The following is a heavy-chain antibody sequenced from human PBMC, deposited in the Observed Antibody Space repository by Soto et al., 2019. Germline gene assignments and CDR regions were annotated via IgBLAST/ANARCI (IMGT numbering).Heavy chain of an antibody. CDR2: IYHSGNT. Sequence: SETLSLTCSVSGYSISSGFYWGRIRQPPGKGLQWIGNIYHSGNTYYNPSLKSRVTISVDTSKNQFSLRLTSVSAADTAVYFCARERAGGPVDYWGQGTLVTVSS. CDR1: GYSISSGFY. J-gene: IGHJ4*02. V-gene: IGHV4-38-2*02. CDR3: ARERAGGPVDY.